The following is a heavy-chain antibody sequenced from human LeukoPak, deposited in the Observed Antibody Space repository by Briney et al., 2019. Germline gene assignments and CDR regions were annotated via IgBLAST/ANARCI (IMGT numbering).Heavy chain of an antibody. CDR2: ISSNGDNT. Sequence: GGSLRLSCSVSGFTFSTYVMHWVRQAPGKGLEYVSAISSNGDNTYYADSVKGRFTISRDNFRNTLYLQMSSLRADDTAVYYCVGGTGYWGQGTLVTVSS. CDR1: GFTFSTYV. V-gene: IGHV3-64D*06. CDR3: VGGTGY. J-gene: IGHJ4*02.